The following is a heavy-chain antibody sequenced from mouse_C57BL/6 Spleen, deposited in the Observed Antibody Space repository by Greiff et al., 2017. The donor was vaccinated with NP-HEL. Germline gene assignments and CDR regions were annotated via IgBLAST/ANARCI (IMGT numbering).Heavy chain of an antibody. D-gene: IGHD3-1*01. J-gene: IGHJ2*01. CDR2: IYPSDSET. CDR1: GYTFTSYW. Sequence: QVQLQQPGAELVRPGSSVKLSCKASGYTFTSYWMDWVKQRPGQGLEWIGNIYPSDSETHYNQKFKDKATLTVDKSSSTAYMQLSSLTSEDSAVYYCARRGGYYFDYWGKGTTLTVSS. V-gene: IGHV1-61*01. CDR3: ARRGGYYFDY.